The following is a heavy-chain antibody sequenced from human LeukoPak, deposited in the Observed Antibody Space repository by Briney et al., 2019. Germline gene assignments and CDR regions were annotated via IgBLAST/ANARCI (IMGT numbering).Heavy chain of an antibody. V-gene: IGHV1-69*05. Sequence: ASVKVSCKASGGTFSSYAISWVRQAPGQGLEWMGGIIPIFGTANYAQKFQGRVTITTDESTSTAYMELSSLRSEDTAVYYCARKGYCSSTSCYSYYYYMDVWGKGTTVTVSS. CDR2: IIPIFGTA. CDR3: ARKGYCSSTSCYSYYYYMDV. D-gene: IGHD2-2*01. CDR1: GGTFSSYA. J-gene: IGHJ6*03.